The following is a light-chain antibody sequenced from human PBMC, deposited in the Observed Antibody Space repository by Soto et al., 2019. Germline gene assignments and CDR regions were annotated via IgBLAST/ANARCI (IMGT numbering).Light chain of an antibody. V-gene: IGKV1-6*01. Sequence: AIQMTQSPSSLSASVGDRVTITCRASEYISDDLAWYQQRPGTAPKLLIYEASTLHSGVPSRFSGVVSGTDFTLTISGLQAEDFTSYFCLQSHDYPVTVGQGTRLEIK. J-gene: IGKJ5*01. CDR1: EYISDD. CDR3: LQSHDYPVT. CDR2: EAS.